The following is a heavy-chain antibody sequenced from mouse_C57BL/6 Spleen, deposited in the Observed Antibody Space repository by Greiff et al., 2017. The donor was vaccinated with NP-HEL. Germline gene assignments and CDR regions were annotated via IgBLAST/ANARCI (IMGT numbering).Heavy chain of an antibody. Sequence: QVQLQQPGAELVKPGASVKLSYKASGYTFTSYWMHWVKQRPGQGLEWIGMIHPNSGSTNYNEKFKSKATLTVDKSSSTAYMQLSSLTSEDSAVYYCARAYYSNYVFAYWGQGTLVTVSA. CDR3: ARAYYSNYVFAY. J-gene: IGHJ3*01. D-gene: IGHD2-5*01. CDR2: IHPNSGST. CDR1: GYTFTSYW. V-gene: IGHV1-64*01.